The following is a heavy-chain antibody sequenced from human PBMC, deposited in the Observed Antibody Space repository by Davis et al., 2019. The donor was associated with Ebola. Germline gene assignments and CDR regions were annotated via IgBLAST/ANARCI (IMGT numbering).Heavy chain of an antibody. CDR1: RGSISSHF. J-gene: IGHJ6*02. V-gene: IGHV4-59*11. CDR3: ARQPRSTRSPEYYHGLDV. Sequence: SQTLSLTCAVPRGSISSHFWSWIRQSPGQGLEWIGSIFYTGSTNLNPSLRSRVTLSVDRPNNQFSLNLTSVTAADTAVYFCARQPRSTRSPEYYHGLDVWGQGTTVVVSS. D-gene: IGHD3-16*01. CDR2: IFYTGST.